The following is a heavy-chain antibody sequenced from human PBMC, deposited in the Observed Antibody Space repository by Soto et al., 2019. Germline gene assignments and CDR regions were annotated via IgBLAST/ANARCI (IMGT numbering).Heavy chain of an antibody. D-gene: IGHD3-10*01. CDR3: ARDWGSITLARGAGGMDV. V-gene: IGHV4-31*01. Sequence: QVQLQESGPGLVKPSQTLSLTCTVSGGSISSGGYYWSWIRQHPGKGLEWIGYIYYSGSTYYNPSPQGPVTMSVDTAKNQFSPKLSSVNAADTAVDYWARDWGSITLARGAGGMDVWGQGTTVTVSS. CDR1: GGSISSGGYY. CDR2: IYYSGST. J-gene: IGHJ6*02.